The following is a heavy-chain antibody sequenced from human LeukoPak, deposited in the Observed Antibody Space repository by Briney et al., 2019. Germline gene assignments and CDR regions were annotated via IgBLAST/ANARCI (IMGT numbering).Heavy chain of an antibody. J-gene: IGHJ4*02. CDR1: GFTFSRYW. CDR2: INNDGSTT. D-gene: IGHD2-15*01. Sequence: GGSLRLSCVVSGFTFSRYWMHWVRQAPGKGLVWVSRINNDGSTTTYADSVKGRFTISRDNSKNTLYLQMDSLRDEDTAVYYCAGGLLGCRRGSCYPTDYWGQGTLVTVSS. V-gene: IGHV3-74*01. CDR3: AGGLLGCRRGSCYPTDY.